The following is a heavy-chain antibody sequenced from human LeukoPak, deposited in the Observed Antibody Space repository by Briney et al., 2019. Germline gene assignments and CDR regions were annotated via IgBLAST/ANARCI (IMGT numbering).Heavy chain of an antibody. D-gene: IGHD2-2*02. J-gene: IGHJ6*03. CDR3: ARVGYCSSTSCYTPDYYYYYYMDV. CDR2: IYYSGST. Sequence: SETLSLTCTVSGGSISSSSYYWGWIRQPPGKGLEWIGSIYYSGSTHYNPSLKSRVTISVDTSKNQFSLKLSSVTAADTAVYYCARVGYCSSTSCYTPDYYYYYYMDVWGKGTTVTVSS. V-gene: IGHV4-39*07. CDR1: GGSISSSSYY.